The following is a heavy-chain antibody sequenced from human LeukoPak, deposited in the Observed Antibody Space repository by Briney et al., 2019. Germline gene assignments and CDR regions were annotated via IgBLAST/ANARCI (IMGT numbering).Heavy chain of an antibody. Sequence: PSETLSLTCAVSGVSISSSNWWNWVRQPPGKGLEWIGEIHHSGSTNYNPSLKSRVTISVDKSKNQFSLKLSSVTAADTAVYYCAIPRSFYGDYNYWGQGTLVTVSS. CDR3: AIPRSFYGDYNY. V-gene: IGHV4-4*02. CDR2: IHHSGST. CDR1: GVSISSSNW. J-gene: IGHJ4*02. D-gene: IGHD4-17*01.